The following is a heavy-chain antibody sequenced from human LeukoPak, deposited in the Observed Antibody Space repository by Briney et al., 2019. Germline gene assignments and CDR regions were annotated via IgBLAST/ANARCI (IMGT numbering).Heavy chain of an antibody. V-gene: IGHV1-46*01. D-gene: IGHD4-23*01. J-gene: IGHJ4*02. CDR2: INPSGGST. Sequence: ASVTVSCTASGYTFTSYYMHWVRQAPGQGLEWMGIINPSGGSTSYAQKFQGRVTMTRDTSTSTVYMELSSLRSEDTAVYYCAREEGGNEGTSNYWGQGTLVTVSS. CDR3: AREEGGNEGTSNY. CDR1: GYTFTSYY.